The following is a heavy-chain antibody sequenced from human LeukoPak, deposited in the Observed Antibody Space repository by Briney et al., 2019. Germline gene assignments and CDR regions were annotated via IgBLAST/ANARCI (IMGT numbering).Heavy chain of an antibody. J-gene: IGHJ4*02. CDR3: AREASGNYYVFDS. D-gene: IGHD3-16*01. V-gene: IGHV3-11*04. Sequence: GGSLRLSCSTSGFSFTNYYMSWIRKAPGKGLEWVAHITNSGRSTNYADAVKGRFTISRDNAKKSVYLHMTSLRAEDTAVYYCAREASGNYYVFDSWGQGTLVTVSS. CDR2: ITNSGRST. CDR1: GFSFTNYY.